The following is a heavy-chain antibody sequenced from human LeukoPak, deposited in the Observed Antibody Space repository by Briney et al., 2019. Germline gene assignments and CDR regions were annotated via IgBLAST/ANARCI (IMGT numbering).Heavy chain of an antibody. V-gene: IGHV4-59*01. CDR3: AREMNYYDSTGYYLHYLDY. CDR2: SHNSGST. D-gene: IGHD3-22*01. J-gene: IGHJ4*02. CDR1: GGSITNFY. Sequence: PSETLSLTCTVSGGSITNFYWSWIRQAPGKGLEWIGYSHNSGSTDYNPSLKGRVAISVDTSKNQLSLKLSSVTAADTAVYYCAREMNYYDSTGYYLHYLDYWGQGTLVTVSP.